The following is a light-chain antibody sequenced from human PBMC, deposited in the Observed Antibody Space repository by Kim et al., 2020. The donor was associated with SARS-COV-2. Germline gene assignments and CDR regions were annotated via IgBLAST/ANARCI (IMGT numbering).Light chain of an antibody. V-gene: IGKV1-33*01. CDR2: DAS. CDR3: QQDHNRPPYT. CDR1: QDISAY. J-gene: IGKJ2*01. Sequence: DIQMTQSPSSVSASVGDRVTISCQASQDISAYLNWYQQKPGNAPKLLIYDASNLATGVPSRFSASGSGTDFTFSISSLQPEDVATYYCQQDHNRPPYTFGQGTKLEI.